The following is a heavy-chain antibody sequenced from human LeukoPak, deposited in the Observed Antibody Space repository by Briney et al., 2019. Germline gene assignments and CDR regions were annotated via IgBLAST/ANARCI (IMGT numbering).Heavy chain of an antibody. CDR1: GFTFSSYE. D-gene: IGHD3-22*01. Sequence: PGGSLRLSCAASGFTFSSYEMNWVRQAPGKGLEWVSYISSSGSTIYYADSVKGRFTISRDNAKNSLYLQMNSLRAEDTAVYYCAAMYYDSSGYYYGDAFDIWGQGTMVTVSS. V-gene: IGHV3-48*03. CDR3: AAMYYDSSGYYYGDAFDI. J-gene: IGHJ3*02. CDR2: ISSSGSTI.